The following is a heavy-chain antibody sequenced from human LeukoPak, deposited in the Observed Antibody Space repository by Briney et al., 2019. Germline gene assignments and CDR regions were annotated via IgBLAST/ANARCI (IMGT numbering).Heavy chain of an antibody. Sequence: PGGSLRLSCAASGFTFSSCGFNWVRQAPGKGLEWVSSIGPTGTDSYYADSVRGRFTISRDNAKNSMYLQMDGLRDEDTAVYYCATETIGRHYDYWGEGTLLTVSS. CDR1: GFTFSSCG. CDR3: ATETIGRHYDY. CDR2: IGPTGTDS. V-gene: IGHV3-21*01. D-gene: IGHD1-14*01. J-gene: IGHJ4*02.